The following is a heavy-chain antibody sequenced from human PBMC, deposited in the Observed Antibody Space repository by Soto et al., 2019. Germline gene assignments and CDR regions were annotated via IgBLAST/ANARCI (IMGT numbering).Heavy chain of an antibody. Sequence: ASVKVSCKASGYTFTSYGISWVRQAPGQGLEWMGWISAYNGNTNYAQKLQGRVTMTTDTSTSTAYMELRSLRSDDTAVYYCARLPVGYYYVSSGLFDYWGQGTLVTVSS. J-gene: IGHJ4*02. CDR1: GYTFTSYG. D-gene: IGHD3-22*01. CDR3: ARLPVGYYYVSSGLFDY. CDR2: ISAYNGNT. V-gene: IGHV1-18*01.